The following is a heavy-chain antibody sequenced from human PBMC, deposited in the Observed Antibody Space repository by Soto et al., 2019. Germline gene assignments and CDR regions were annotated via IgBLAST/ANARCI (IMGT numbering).Heavy chain of an antibody. CDR1: GFRFSIYC. CDR3: ARDRRSDRGNCFDP. D-gene: IGHD2-15*01. J-gene: IGHJ5*02. Sequence: LRLSCATSGFRFSIYCIHWVRQAPGKGLEWVAEIWYDGSNSYYPDSVKGRFTISRDNSKNILYPQMNSLRAEDTAVYYCARDRRSDRGNCFDPWGQGIPVNVSS. V-gene: IGHV3-33*01. CDR2: IWYDGSNS.